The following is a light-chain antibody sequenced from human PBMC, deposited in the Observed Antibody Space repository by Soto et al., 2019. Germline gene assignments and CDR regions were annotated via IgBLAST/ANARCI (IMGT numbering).Light chain of an antibody. V-gene: IGLV1-40*01. CDR1: SSNIGAGYD. Sequence: QSVLTQPPSVSGAPGQRVTISCTESSSNIGAGYDVHWYQQLPGTAPKLLIYANINRPSGVPDRFSGSKSGTSASLAITGLQAEEEADYYCQSYDSSLSAWVFGGGTKVTVL. CDR2: ANI. CDR3: QSYDSSLSAWV. J-gene: IGLJ3*02.